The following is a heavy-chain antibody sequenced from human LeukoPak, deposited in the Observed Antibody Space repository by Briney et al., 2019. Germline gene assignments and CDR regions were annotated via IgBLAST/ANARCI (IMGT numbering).Heavy chain of an antibody. D-gene: IGHD3-10*01. CDR1: GGSISAYY. CDR2: IYYSGST. V-gene: IGHV4-39*01. CDR3: ARERITMVRGVIRPWYFDY. Sequence: PSETLSLTCNVSGGSISAYYWRWIRPPPGKGLAWIGSIYYSGSTYYNPSLKSRVTISVDTSKNQFSLKLSSVTAADTAVYYCARERITMVRGVIRPWYFDYWGQGTLVTVSS. J-gene: IGHJ4*02.